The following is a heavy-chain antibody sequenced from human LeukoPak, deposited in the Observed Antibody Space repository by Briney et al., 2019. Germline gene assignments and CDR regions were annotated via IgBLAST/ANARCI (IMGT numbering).Heavy chain of an antibody. CDR3: ARVKAAAGYYYGMDV. CDR2: IYPGDSYT. J-gene: IGHJ6*02. V-gene: IGHV5-51*01. Sequence: GESLKISCKGSGYSFTSYWIGWVRPMPGKGLEWMGIIYPGDSYTIYSPSFQGQVTISADKSIRTAYLQWSSLKASDTAMYYCARVKAAAGYYYGMDVWGQGTTVTVSS. CDR1: GYSFTSYW. D-gene: IGHD6-13*01.